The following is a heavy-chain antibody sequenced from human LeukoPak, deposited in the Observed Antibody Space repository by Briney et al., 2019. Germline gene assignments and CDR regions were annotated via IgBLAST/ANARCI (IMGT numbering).Heavy chain of an antibody. CDR3: ARGGSSYYYYMDV. J-gene: IGHJ6*03. D-gene: IGHD2-15*01. CDR1: GFTVSSTY. CDR2: IYSGGRT. Sequence: GGSLRLSCAASGFTVSSTYMSWVRQAPGKWLEWVSVIYSGGRTYYAESVKGRFTISRDNSKNTLYLQTNSLRAEDTAVYYCARGGSSYYYYMDVWGKGTTVTVSS. V-gene: IGHV3-53*01.